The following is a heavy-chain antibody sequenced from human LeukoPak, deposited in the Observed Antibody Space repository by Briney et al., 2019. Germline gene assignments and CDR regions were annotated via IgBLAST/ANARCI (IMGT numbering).Heavy chain of an antibody. CDR3: ARGKSVGATNY. CDR2: IYYSGST. Sequence: SETLSLTCTVSGVSISSYYWSWIRQPPGKGLEWIGSIYYSGSTYYNPSLKSRVTISVDTSKNQFSLKLSSVTAADTAVYYCARGKSVGATNYWGQGTLVTVPS. CDR1: GVSISSYY. J-gene: IGHJ4*02. V-gene: IGHV4-59*05. D-gene: IGHD1-26*01.